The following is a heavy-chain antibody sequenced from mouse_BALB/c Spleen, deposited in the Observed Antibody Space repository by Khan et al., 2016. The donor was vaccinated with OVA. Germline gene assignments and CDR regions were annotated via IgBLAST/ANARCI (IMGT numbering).Heavy chain of an antibody. CDR3: TRGYDWYFDG. CDR2: IRLNSNNYVT. D-gene: IGHD2-2*01. Sequence: EVKLEVSGGGLVQPAGSIKLSCVVSGFTFNNYWMNLVRQSPEKGLEWVAEIRLNSNNYVTHYAQSVKGRFTISRDDPQSSVYLQMSNLRTEDTSIYYCTRGYDWYFDGWGAGTTVTVSS. CDR1: GFTFNNYW. J-gene: IGHJ1*01. V-gene: IGHV6-6*02.